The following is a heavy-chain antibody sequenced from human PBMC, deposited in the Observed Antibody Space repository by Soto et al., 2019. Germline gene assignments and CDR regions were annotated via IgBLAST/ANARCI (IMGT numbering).Heavy chain of an antibody. D-gene: IGHD3-3*01. CDR2: IIPILGIA. CDR1: GGTFSSYT. Sequence: SVKVSCKASGGTFSSYTISWVRQAPGQGLEWMGRIIPILGIANYAQKFQGRVTITADKSTSTAYMELSSLRSEDTAVYYCARELRFLEWLSNWFDPWGQGTLVTVSS. V-gene: IGHV1-69*04. CDR3: ARELRFLEWLSNWFDP. J-gene: IGHJ5*02.